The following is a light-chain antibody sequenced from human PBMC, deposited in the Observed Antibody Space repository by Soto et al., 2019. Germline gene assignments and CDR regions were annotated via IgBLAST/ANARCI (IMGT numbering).Light chain of an antibody. J-gene: IGLJ2*01. CDR2: DVS. CDR3: SSYTSTNFVI. Sequence: QSALTQPASVSGYPGQSITISCTGSSSDIGDYKYVSWYKHHPGKAPKLMIYDVSNRPSGVSNRFSGSKSGNTASLTISGLQAEDEADYYCSSYTSTNFVIFGGGTKLTVL. V-gene: IGLV2-14*03. CDR1: SSDIGDYKY.